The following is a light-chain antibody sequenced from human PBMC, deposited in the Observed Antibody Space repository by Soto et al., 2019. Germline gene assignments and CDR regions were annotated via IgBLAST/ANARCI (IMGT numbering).Light chain of an antibody. J-gene: IGKJ4*01. Sequence: ETVLTQSPGTLSLSPGERALLSCRSSQSLLHTNGHNYLDWYLQKPGQSPQLLMYLGSNRASGVPDRFSGSGSGTDFTLKISRVEAEDVGVYYCMQALETPFTFGGGTKVDIK. CDR3: MQALETPFT. CDR1: QSLLHTNGHNY. V-gene: IGKV2-28*01. CDR2: LGS.